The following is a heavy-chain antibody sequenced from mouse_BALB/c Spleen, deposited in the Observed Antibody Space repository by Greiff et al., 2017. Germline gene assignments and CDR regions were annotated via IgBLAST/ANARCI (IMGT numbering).Heavy chain of an antibody. CDR2: ISSGGSYT. CDR3: ARVRQGYFDV. Sequence: EVHLVESGGDLVKPGGSLKLSCAASGFTFSSYGMSWVRQTPDKRLEWVATISSGGSYTYYPDSVKGRFTISRDNAKNTLYLQMSSLKSEDTAMYYCARVRQGYFDVWGAGTTVTVSS. V-gene: IGHV5-6*01. J-gene: IGHJ1*01. CDR1: GFTFSSYG. D-gene: IGHD2-14*01.